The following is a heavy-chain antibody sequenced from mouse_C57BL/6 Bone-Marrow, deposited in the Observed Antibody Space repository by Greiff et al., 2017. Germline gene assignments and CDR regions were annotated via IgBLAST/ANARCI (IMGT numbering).Heavy chain of an antibody. J-gene: IGHJ3*01. CDR2: IDPENGDT. CDR1: GFNIKDDY. V-gene: IGHV14-4*01. D-gene: IGHD2-4*01. Sequence: VQLQQSGAELVRPGASVKLSCTASGFNIKDDYMHWVKQRPEQGLEWIGWIDPENGDTEYASKFQGKAPITADTSSNTAYLQLSSLTSEDTAVYYSTTEDYAKMAWFAYWGQGTLVTVSA. CDR3: TTEDYAKMAWFAY.